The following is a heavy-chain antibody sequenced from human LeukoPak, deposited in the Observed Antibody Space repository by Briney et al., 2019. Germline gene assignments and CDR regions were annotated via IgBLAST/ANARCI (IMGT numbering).Heavy chain of an antibody. D-gene: IGHD3-3*02. CDR2: INPSGGST. V-gene: IGHV1-46*01. J-gene: IGHJ6*02. CDR3: AIDSDRPRHSPYGMDV. Sequence: ASVKVSCKASGYTFTSYYMHWVRQAPGQGLEWMGVINPSGGSTSYAQKFQGRVTMTRDTSTSTAYMELSSLRSEDTAVYYRAIDSDRPRHSPYGMDVWGQGTTVTVSS. CDR1: GYTFTSYY.